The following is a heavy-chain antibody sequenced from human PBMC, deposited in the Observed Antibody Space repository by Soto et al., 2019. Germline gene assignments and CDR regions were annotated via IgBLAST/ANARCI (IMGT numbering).Heavy chain of an antibody. CDR3: AKSRGGSSWYEGDS. CDR2: ISYAGDYQ. CDR1: GSTFSSYG. D-gene: IGHD6-13*01. V-gene: IGHV3-30*18. Sequence: QVQLVESGGGVVQPGRSLRLCCAASGSTFSSYGMHWVRQAPGKGLEWVAVISYAGDYQYYADSVKGRFTISRDNSKNTLYLQMNTLRPEDTAVYFCAKSRGGSSWYEGDSWGQGTLVTVSS. J-gene: IGHJ4*02.